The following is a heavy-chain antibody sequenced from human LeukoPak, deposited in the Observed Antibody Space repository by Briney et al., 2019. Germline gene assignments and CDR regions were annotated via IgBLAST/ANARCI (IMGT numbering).Heavy chain of an antibody. V-gene: IGHV4-39*02. J-gene: IGHJ6*03. CDR2: IYYSGST. CDR1: GGSISSSSYY. Sequence: SETLSLTCTVSGGSISSSSYYWGWIRQPPGKGLEWIGSIYYSGSTYYNPSLKSRVTISVDTSKNQFSLKLSSVTAADTAVYYCARDPSRTYYYYYYYMDVWGKGTTVTVSS. CDR3: ARDPSRTYYYYYYYMDV.